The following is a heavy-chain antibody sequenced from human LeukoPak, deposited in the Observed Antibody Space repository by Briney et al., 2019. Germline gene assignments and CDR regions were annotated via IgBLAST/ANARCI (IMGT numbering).Heavy chain of an antibody. CDR1: GFTVSSNY. Sequence: GGSLRLSCAASGFTVSSNYMSWVRQAPGKGLEWVSVIYSGGSTYYADSVKGRFTISRDNSKNTPYLQMNSLRAEDTAVYYCARDLGQQLLDYWGQGTLVTVSS. V-gene: IGHV3-66*01. J-gene: IGHJ4*02. CDR3: ARDLGQQLLDY. CDR2: IYSGGST. D-gene: IGHD2-2*01.